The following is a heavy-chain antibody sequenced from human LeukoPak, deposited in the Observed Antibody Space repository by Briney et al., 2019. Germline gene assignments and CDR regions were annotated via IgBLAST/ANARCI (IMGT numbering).Heavy chain of an antibody. Sequence: GESLRLSCAASGFTFSSYWMSWVRQAPGKGLEWVASIKQDGSEKYYVDSVKGRFTISRDNAKNSLYLQMNSLRAEDTAVYYCAKYLRPFYYGSGSSYFDYWGQGTLVTVSA. CDR3: AKYLRPFYYGSGSSYFDY. D-gene: IGHD3-10*01. J-gene: IGHJ4*02. CDR1: GFTFSSYW. CDR2: IKQDGSEK. V-gene: IGHV3-7*01.